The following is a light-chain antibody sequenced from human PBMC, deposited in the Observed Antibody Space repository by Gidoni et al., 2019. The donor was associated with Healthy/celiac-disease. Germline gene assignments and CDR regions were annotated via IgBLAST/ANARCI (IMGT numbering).Light chain of an antibody. CDR2: AAS. J-gene: IGKJ1*01. CDR1: QGISNS. Sequence: DIQMTPFPSSLFASVGDRVTITCRASQGISNSLVWYQQKPGKAPKLLLYAASRLESGVPSRFSGSGSGTDYTLTISSLQPEDFATYYCQQYYSTPRTFGQGTKVEIK. V-gene: IGKV1-NL1*01. CDR3: QQYYSTPRT.